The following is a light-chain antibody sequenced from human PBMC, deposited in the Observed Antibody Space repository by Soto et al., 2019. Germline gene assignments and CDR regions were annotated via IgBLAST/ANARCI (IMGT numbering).Light chain of an antibody. Sequence: DIQMTQSPSSLSASVGDRVTITCRASQSISTYLNWYQHKPGKAPKLLIYAASSLQSGVPSRFSGSGSGTDFTLTISSLQPEDFATYYCQQSHSAPFTFGPGTKVDIK. CDR3: QQSHSAPFT. J-gene: IGKJ3*01. CDR2: AAS. CDR1: QSISTY. V-gene: IGKV1-39*01.